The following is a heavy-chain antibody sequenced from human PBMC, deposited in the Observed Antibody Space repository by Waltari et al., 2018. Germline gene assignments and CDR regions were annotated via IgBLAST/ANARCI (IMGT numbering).Heavy chain of an antibody. CDR1: GGSISSYS. CDR2: IYYSGST. Sequence: QVQLQESGPGLVKPSETLSLTCTVSGGSISSYSWSWIRQPPGTRLEWIGYIYYSGSTNYNPSLKSRVTISVDTSKNQFSLKLSSVTAADTAVYYCARGGAAAGSLYYYYYGMDVWGQGTTVTVSS. D-gene: IGHD6-13*01. V-gene: IGHV4-59*01. CDR3: ARGGAAAGSLYYYYYGMDV. J-gene: IGHJ6*02.